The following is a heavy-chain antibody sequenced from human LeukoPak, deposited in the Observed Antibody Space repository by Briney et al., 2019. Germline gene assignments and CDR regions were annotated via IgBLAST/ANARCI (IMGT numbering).Heavy chain of an antibody. CDR1: GFTFSTSW. CDR3: ARGLGSPSDY. CDR2: TNDDGSIT. Sequence: GGSLRLSCAASGFTFSTSWMHWLRQAPGKGLVWVSRTNDDGSITTYADSVKGRFTISRDNAKSTLYLQMNSLRAEDTAVYYCARGLGSPSDYWGQGTLVTDSS. J-gene: IGHJ4*02. D-gene: IGHD1-26*01. V-gene: IGHV3-74*01.